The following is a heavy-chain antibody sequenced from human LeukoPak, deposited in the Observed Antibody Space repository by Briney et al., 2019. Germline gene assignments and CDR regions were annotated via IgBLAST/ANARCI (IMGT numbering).Heavy chain of an antibody. J-gene: IGHJ4*02. D-gene: IGHD5-24*01. Sequence: SETLSLTCTVSGGSIRSNNYYWGWIRQPPGKGLEWIGSIYYSGSTYYNPSLESRVTISVDTSKNQFSLKLRSVTAADTAVYYCARGLRWLQFCLDYWGQGTLVTVSS. V-gene: IGHV4-39*01. CDR2: IYYSGST. CDR3: ARGLRWLQFCLDY. CDR1: GGSIRSNNYY.